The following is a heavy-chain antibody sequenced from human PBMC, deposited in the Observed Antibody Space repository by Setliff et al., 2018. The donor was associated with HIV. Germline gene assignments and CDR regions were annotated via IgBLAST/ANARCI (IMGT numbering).Heavy chain of an antibody. CDR3: ARIFGDQGYYYGMAV. V-gene: IGHV4-59*01. J-gene: IGHJ6*02. D-gene: IGHD3-3*01. CDR1: GGSISSYY. Sequence: SETLSLTCTVSGGSISSYYWSWIRQPPGKGLEWIGYIYYSGSTNYNPSLKSRVTISVDTSKNQFSLKLSSVTAADTAVYYCARIFGDQGYYYGMAVWGQGTTVTVSS. CDR2: IYYSGST.